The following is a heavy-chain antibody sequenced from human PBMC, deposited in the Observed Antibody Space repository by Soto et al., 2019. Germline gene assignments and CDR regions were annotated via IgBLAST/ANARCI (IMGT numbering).Heavy chain of an antibody. CDR2: IIPIFGTA. D-gene: IGHD5-18*01. V-gene: IGHV1-69*06. CDR1: GGTFSSYA. Sequence: GAAVKLSCKASGGTFSSYAISWVRQAPGQGLEWMGGIIPIFGTANYAQKFQGRVTITADKSTSTAYMELSSLRSEDTAVYYCARVRDPAMVFAFRGQGSLVIVSS. CDR3: ARVRDPAMVFAF. J-gene: IGHJ1*01.